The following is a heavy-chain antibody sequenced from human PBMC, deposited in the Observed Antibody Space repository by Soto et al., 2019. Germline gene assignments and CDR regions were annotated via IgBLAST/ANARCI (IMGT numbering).Heavy chain of an antibody. CDR1: GFTFSSYS. V-gene: IGHV3-48*01. Sequence: GGSLRLSCAASGFTFSSYSMNWVRQAPGKGLEWVSYISSSSSTIYYADSVKGRFTISRDNAKNSLYLQMNSLRAEDTAVYYCARNHRAARPARAASVWGQGTLVTVSS. CDR2: ISSSSSTI. CDR3: ARNHRAARPARAASV. J-gene: IGHJ4*02. D-gene: IGHD6-6*01.